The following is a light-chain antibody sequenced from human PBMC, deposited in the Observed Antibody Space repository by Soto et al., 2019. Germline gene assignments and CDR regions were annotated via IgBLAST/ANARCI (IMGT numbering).Light chain of an antibody. CDR1: QSVSNNY. CDR2: GAS. CDR3: QQYGTSPLT. J-gene: IGKJ3*01. Sequence: EIVLTQSPGTLSWSPGERATLSCRASQSVSNNYLAWYQQKPGQAPRLLIYGASSRATGIPDRLSGSGSGTDFTLTISRLDPEDFAVYYCQQYGTSPLTFGPGTKVDIK. V-gene: IGKV3-20*01.